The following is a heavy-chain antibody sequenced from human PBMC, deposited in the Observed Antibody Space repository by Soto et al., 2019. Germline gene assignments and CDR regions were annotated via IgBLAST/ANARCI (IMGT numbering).Heavy chain of an antibody. J-gene: IGHJ5*02. CDR3: AREYSGYLSNWFDP. CDR2: INHSGST. V-gene: IGHV4-34*01. Sequence: RSLTCAVYGGSFSGYYLSWIRQPPGKGLEWIGEINHSGSTDYNPSLKSRVTISVDTSKNQFSLKLSSVTAADTAVYYCAREYSGYLSNWFDPWGQGTLVTVSS. D-gene: IGHD5-12*01. CDR1: GGSFSGYY.